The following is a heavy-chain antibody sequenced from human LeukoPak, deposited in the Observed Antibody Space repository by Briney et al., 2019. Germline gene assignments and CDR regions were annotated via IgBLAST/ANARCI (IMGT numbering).Heavy chain of an antibody. CDR2: ISAYTSNT. CDR3: ARDSTGYYGY. CDR1: GYTFTSYG. V-gene: IGHV1-18*01. J-gene: IGHJ4*02. D-gene: IGHD3-22*01. Sequence: ASVKVSCKASGYTFTSYGISWVRQAPGQGLEWMGWISAYTSNTNYAQNLQGRVSMTTDTSTRTAYMELRSLTSDDTAVYYCARDSTGYYGYWGQGTLVTVSS.